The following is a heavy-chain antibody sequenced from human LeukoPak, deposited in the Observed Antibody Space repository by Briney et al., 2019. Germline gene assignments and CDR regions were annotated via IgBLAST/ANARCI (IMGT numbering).Heavy chain of an antibody. V-gene: IGHV3-64D*09. Sequence: TGGSLRLSCSASGFILSDYAVHWVRQAPGKGLEYVSAISTNGAGTYYADSVKGRLTIPRDNSKNTVYLQLSSLRGDDTAVYYCVKHRDYGDLWGQGTLVTVSS. CDR1: GFILSDYA. CDR3: VKHRDYGDL. D-gene: IGHD4-17*01. J-gene: IGHJ5*02. CDR2: ISTNGAGT.